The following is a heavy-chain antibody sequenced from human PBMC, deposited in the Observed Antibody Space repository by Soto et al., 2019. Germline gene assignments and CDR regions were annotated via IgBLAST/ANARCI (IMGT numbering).Heavy chain of an antibody. CDR1: GYTFTSYG. CDR3: ARVDRVGYYDILTGYYRGDLWFDP. J-gene: IGHJ5*02. Sequence: ASVKVSCKASGYTFTSYGISWVRQAPGQGLEWMGWISAYNGNTNYAQKLQGRVTMTTDTSTSTAYMELRSLRSDDTAVYYCARVDRVGYYDILTGYYRGDLWFDPWGQGTLVTVSS. CDR2: ISAYNGNT. V-gene: IGHV1-18*01. D-gene: IGHD3-9*01.